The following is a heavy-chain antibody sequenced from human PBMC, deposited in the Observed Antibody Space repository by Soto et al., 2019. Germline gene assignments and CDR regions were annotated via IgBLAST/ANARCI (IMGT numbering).Heavy chain of an antibody. Sequence: SETLSLTCAVYGGSFSGYYWSWIRQPPGKGLEWIGEINHSGSTNYNPSLKSRVTISVDTSKNQFSLKLSSVTAADTAVYYCAIMKLRRGSGSYYKVSKTASYYYGMDVWGQGTTVTVS. D-gene: IGHD3-10*01. CDR3: AIMKLRRGSGSYYKVSKTASYYYGMDV. J-gene: IGHJ6*02. V-gene: IGHV4-34*01. CDR2: INHSGST. CDR1: GGSFSGYY.